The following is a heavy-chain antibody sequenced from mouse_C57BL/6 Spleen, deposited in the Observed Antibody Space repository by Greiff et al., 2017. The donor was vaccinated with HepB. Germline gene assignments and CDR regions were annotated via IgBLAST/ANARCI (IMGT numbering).Heavy chain of an antibody. Sequence: EVKLVESEGGLVQPGSSMKLSCTASGFTFSDYYMAWVRQVPEKGLEWVANINYDGSSTYYLDSLKSRFIISRDNAKNILYLQMSSLKSEDTATYYCARDRGRYFDVWGTGTTVTVSS. CDR3: ARDRGRYFDV. V-gene: IGHV5-16*01. CDR1: GFTFSDYY. CDR2: INYDGSST. D-gene: IGHD1-1*01. J-gene: IGHJ1*03.